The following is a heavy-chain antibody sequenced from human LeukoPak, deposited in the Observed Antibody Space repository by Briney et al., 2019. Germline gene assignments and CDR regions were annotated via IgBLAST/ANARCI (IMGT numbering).Heavy chain of an antibody. V-gene: IGHV1-18*01. J-gene: IGHJ4*02. CDR3: AREMNYYDSSGYYYVY. CDR1: GYTFTSYG. Sequence: ASVKVSCTASGYTFTSYGISWVRQAPGQGLEWMGWISAYNGNTNYAQKLQGRVTMTTDTSTSTAYMELRSLRSDDTAVYYCAREMNYYDSSGYYYVYWGQGTLVTVSS. CDR2: ISAYNGNT. D-gene: IGHD3-22*01.